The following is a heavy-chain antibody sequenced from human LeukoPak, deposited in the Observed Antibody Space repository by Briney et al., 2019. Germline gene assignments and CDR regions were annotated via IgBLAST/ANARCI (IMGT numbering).Heavy chain of an antibody. V-gene: IGHV4-4*07. Sequence: SETLSLTCTVSGGSISSYYWSWIRQPAGKGLELIGRIYTSGSTNYNPSLKSRVAMSVDTSKNQFSLKLSSVTAADTAVYYCARVGYDYVWGSYRPPYYMDVWGKGTTVTVSS. CDR3: ARVGYDYVWGSYRPPYYMDV. CDR2: IYTSGST. J-gene: IGHJ6*03. CDR1: GGSISSYY. D-gene: IGHD3-16*02.